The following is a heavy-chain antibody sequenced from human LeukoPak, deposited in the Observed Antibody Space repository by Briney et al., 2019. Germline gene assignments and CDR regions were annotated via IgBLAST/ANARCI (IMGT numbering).Heavy chain of an antibody. J-gene: IGHJ6*03. Sequence: GGSLRLSCAASGFTFSHHGMHWVRQAPGKGLEWVAFIRNDGSNHYYADSVKGRFTISRDNSKNTLYLQMNSLRAEDTAVYYCAKGPRPDILTGYYLYYYMDVWGKGTTVTISS. CDR3: AKGPRPDILTGYYLYYYMDV. D-gene: IGHD3-9*01. CDR1: GFTFSHHG. CDR2: IRNDGSNH. V-gene: IGHV3-30*02.